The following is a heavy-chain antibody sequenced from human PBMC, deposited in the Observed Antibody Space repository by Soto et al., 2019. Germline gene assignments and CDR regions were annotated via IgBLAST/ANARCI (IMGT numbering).Heavy chain of an antibody. CDR1: GGSISSGGYY. D-gene: IGHD5-12*01. V-gene: IGHV4-61*08. Sequence: PSETLSLTCTVSGGSISSGGYYWTWIRQHPGKGLEWIGYIYYSGSTNYNPSLKSRVTISVDTSKNQFSLRLSSVTAADTAVYYCARGRNLLATGGDVFDIWGQGTMVTVS. J-gene: IGHJ3*02. CDR2: IYYSGST. CDR3: ARGRNLLATGGDVFDI.